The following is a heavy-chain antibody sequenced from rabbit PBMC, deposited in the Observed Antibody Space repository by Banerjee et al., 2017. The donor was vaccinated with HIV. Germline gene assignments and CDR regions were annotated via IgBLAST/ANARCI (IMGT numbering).Heavy chain of an antibody. Sequence: QEQLVESGGGLVQPEGSLSLTCKASGFDFSSNAMCWVRQAPGKGLEWIGCIYSGSGRTYYATWAKGRFTISKTSSTTVTLQMPSLTAADTATYFCARTSGSSGYLDLWGQGTLVTVS. D-gene: IGHD1-1*01. V-gene: IGHV1S45*01. CDR3: ARTSGSSGYLDL. CDR2: IYSGSGRT. CDR1: GFDFSSNA. J-gene: IGHJ3*01.